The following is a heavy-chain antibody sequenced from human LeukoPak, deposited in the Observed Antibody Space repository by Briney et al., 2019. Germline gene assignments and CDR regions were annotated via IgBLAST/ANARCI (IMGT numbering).Heavy chain of an antibody. CDR1: GGSISTYY. J-gene: IGHJ1*01. CDR3: ARGGAARLHFQN. CDR2: IYHSGST. V-gene: IGHV4-59*01. Sequence: SETLSLTCTVSGGSISTYYWNWIRQPPGKGLEWIGYIYHSGSTNYNPSLQSRVTTSVDTSKNQFSLNLNSVTAADTAVYYCARGGAARLHFQNWGQGTLVTVSS. D-gene: IGHD6-6*01.